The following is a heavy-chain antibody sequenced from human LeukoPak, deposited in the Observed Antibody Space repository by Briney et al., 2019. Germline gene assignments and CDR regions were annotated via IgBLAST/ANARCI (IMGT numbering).Heavy chain of an antibody. CDR2: INPNSGGT. CDR3: ARSSGSYSKSFGY. V-gene: IGHV1-2*06. Sequence: ASVKVSCRASGYTFTGYYMHWVRQAPGQGLEWMGRINPNSGGTNYAQKFQGRVTMTRGTSISTAYMELSRLRSDDTAVYYCARSSGSYSKSFGYWGQGTLVTVSS. D-gene: IGHD3-10*01. J-gene: IGHJ4*02. CDR1: GYTFTGYY.